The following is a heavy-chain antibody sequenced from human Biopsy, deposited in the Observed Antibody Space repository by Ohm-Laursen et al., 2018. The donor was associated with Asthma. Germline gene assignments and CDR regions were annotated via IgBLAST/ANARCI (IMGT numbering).Heavy chain of an antibody. CDR1: GGYTGSSDHH. D-gene: IGHD4-17*01. CDR3: ARVVSYGDIYFGIDV. CDR2: VSWSGST. J-gene: IGHJ6*02. Sequence: SQTLSLTCRVSGGYTGSSDHHWAWIRQAPGKGLEWIGFVSWSGSTHYSRSLERRVSISIDTATNEFSMKLWSVTPADTAVYFCARVVSYGDIYFGIDVWGPGNTVVVS. V-gene: IGHV4-30-4*01.